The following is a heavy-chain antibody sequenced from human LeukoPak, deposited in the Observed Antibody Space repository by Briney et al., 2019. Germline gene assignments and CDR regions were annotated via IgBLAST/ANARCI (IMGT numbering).Heavy chain of an antibody. V-gene: IGHV3-48*03. D-gene: IGHD4-17*01. CDR3: ARGYGDYAYYFDY. Sequence: GGSLRLSCAASGFTFSSYEMKWVRQAPGKGLEWVSYIISSGSTIYYANSVKGRFTISRDNAKNSLYLQMNSLRAEDTAVYYCARGYGDYAYYFDYWGQGTLVTVSS. J-gene: IGHJ4*02. CDR1: GFTFSSYE. CDR2: IISSGSTI.